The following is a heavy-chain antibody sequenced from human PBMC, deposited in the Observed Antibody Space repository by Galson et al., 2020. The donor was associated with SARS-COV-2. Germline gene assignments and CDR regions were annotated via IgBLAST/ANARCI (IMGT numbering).Heavy chain of an antibody. CDR2: IFYTGTT. D-gene: IGHD1-26*01. CDR3: ARDGWELDQFDY. Sequence: SETLSLTFAVSGGSISSSTYYWCWIRQPPGKGLEWIGTIFYTGTTYYNPSLDSRVSISVDTSKNQFSLNLRSVTAADTAVYYCARDGWELDQFDYWGQGTLVTVSS. CDR1: GGSISSSTYY. V-gene: IGHV4-39*07. J-gene: IGHJ4*02.